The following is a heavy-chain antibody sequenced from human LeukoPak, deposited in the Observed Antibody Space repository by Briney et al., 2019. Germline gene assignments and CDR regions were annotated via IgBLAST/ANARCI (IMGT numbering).Heavy chain of an antibody. CDR1: GYTFTSYG. V-gene: IGHV1-18*01. D-gene: IGHD4-17*01. Sequence: ASVKVSCKASGYTFTSYGINWMRQAPGQGLEWMGWISTQSGNTNYAQKVQGRLTLTTDRSTNTAYMELRSLRSDDTAVYYCARGAYGDKWGQGTMVTVSS. CDR2: ISTQSGNT. CDR3: ARGAYGDK. J-gene: IGHJ4*02.